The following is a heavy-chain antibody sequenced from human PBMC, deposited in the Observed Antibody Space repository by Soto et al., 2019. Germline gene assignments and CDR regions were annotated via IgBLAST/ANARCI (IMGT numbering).Heavy chain of an antibody. V-gene: IGHV3-30*04. CDR2: ISYDGRDK. Sequence: PGGSLRLSCAASGFTFSSYAMHWVRQAPGTGLEWVAVISYDGRDKYYPDSVKGRFTISRDNSKNTLYLQMNSLRAEDTAVYYCARSAGGSYPHYDYWGQGTLVTVSS. CDR3: ARSAGGSYPHYDY. CDR1: GFTFSSYA. J-gene: IGHJ4*02. D-gene: IGHD1-26*01.